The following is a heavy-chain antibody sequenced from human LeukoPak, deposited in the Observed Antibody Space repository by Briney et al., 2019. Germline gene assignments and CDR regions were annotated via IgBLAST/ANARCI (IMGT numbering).Heavy chain of an antibody. D-gene: IGHD1-1*01. CDR2: IRSSSSYI. CDR1: GFTLSSYS. J-gene: IGHJ3*02. Sequence: GGSLRLSCAASGFTLSSYSMNWVRQAPGKGLEWVSSIRSSSSYIYYGDSVKGRFTISRDNAKNSLYLQMNSLRAEDTAVYYCAREDTTLDAFDIWGQGTMVTVSS. CDR3: AREDTTLDAFDI. V-gene: IGHV3-21*01.